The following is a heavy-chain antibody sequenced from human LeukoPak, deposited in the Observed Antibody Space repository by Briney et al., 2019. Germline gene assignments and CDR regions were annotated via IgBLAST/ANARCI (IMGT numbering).Heavy chain of an antibody. J-gene: IGHJ3*02. CDR3: ARGEYYYDSSGYYYFDAFDI. V-gene: IGHV4-59*01. D-gene: IGHD3-22*01. CDR1: GGSISSYY. Sequence: PSETLSLTCTVSGGSISSYYWSWIRQPPGKGLEWIGYIYYSGSTNYNPSLKSRVTISVDTSKNQFSLKLSSVTAADTAVYYCARGEYYYDSSGYYYFDAFDIWGQGTMVTVSS. CDR2: IYYSGST.